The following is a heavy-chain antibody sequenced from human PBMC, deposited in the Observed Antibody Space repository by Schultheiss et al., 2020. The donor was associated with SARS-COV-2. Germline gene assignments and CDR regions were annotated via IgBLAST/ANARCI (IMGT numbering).Heavy chain of an antibody. V-gene: IGHV4-39*01. D-gene: IGHD3-9*01. CDR2: IYYTGST. J-gene: IGHJ5*02. CDR3: ARSRYFDWLLFRLGWFDP. Sequence: SETLSLTCTVSGASISGTTYYWGWIRQPPGKGLEWIGSIYYTGSTYYNTSLKSRVSISVDTSENQFSLKLSPVTAADTAVYYCARSRYFDWLLFRLGWFDPWGQGTLVTVSS. CDR1: GASISGTTYY.